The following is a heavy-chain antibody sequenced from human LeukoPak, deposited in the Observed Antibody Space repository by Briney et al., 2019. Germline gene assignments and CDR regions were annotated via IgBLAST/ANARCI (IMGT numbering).Heavy chain of an antibody. D-gene: IGHD6-19*01. J-gene: IGHJ4*02. CDR3: ARVALSWLVPTYYFDY. CDR1: GGSITSGSYY. CDR2: IYSSGGT. Sequence: SQTLSLTCTVSGGSITSGSYYWSWIRQPAGKGLEWIGRIYSSGGTNYNPSLKSRVTISVDMSKNQFSLKLSSVTAADTAVYYCARVALSWLVPTYYFDYWGQGTLVTVSS. V-gene: IGHV4-61*02.